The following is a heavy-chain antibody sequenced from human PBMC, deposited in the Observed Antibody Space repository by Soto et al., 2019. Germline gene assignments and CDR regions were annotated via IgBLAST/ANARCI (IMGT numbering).Heavy chain of an antibody. CDR1: GFTFSSYA. CDR2: ISGSGGST. Sequence: PGGSLRLSCAASGFTFSSYAMSWVRQAPGKGLEWVSAISGSGGSTYYADSVKGRFTISRDNSKNTLYLQMNSLRAEDTAEYYCAKLGDSVAGTKYYFDYWGQGTLVTVSS. J-gene: IGHJ4*02. V-gene: IGHV3-23*01. D-gene: IGHD6-19*01. CDR3: AKLGDSVAGTKYYFDY.